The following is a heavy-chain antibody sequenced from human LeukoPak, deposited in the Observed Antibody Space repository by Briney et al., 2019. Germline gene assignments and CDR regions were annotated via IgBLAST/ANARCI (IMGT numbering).Heavy chain of an antibody. J-gene: IGHJ5*02. V-gene: IGHV3-23*01. CDR3: AKDSVLIPTGWFDL. Sequence: GSLRFSCSASGLTFREYAMTWVGQASGKGLEWVSSISAGDDSTYYADSVKGRFTISRDISTNTLFLRMNSLRAEDTAVYYCAKDSVLIPTGWFDLWGQGTLVTVSS. CDR2: ISAGDDST. D-gene: IGHD2-8*01. CDR1: GLTFREYA.